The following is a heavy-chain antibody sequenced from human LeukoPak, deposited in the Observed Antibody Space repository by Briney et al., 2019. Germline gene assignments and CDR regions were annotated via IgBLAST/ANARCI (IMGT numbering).Heavy chain of an antibody. D-gene: IGHD5-18*01. CDR2: IIPIFGTA. CDR3: ARGARLGYSYGYVAHY. CDR1: GGTFSSYA. V-gene: IGHV1-69*01. J-gene: IGHJ4*02. Sequence: SVKVPCKASGGTFSSYAISWVRQAPGQGLEWMGGIIPIFGTANYAQKFQGRVTITADESTSTAYMELSSLRSEDTAVYYCARGARLGYSYGYVAHYWGQGTLVTVSS.